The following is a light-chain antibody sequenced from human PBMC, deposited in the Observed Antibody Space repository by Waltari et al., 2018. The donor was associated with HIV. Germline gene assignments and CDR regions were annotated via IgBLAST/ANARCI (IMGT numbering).Light chain of an antibody. J-gene: IGLJ2*01. CDR3: ETWDDSLTAVL. CDR2: TDD. V-gene: IGLV1-44*01. CDR1: SSNLGGNP. Sequence: QSVLTQPPSASGTPGQRVTIPCFGDSSNLGGNPVNWYQQLPGAAPRLLLYTDDQRPSGVPDRFSGSKSGTSASLAISGLQSEDEADYFCETWDDSLTAVLFGGGTRLTVL.